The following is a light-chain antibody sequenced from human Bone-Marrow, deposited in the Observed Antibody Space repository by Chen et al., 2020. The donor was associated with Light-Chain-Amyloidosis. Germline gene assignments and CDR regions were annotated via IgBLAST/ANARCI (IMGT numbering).Light chain of an antibody. CDR1: RGSIATNY. J-gene: IGLJ3*02. CDR2: EDD. CDR3: QSYQGSSQGV. V-gene: IGLV6-57*01. Sequence: NFMLPQPHSVSEAPGKTVIISCTRSRGSIATNYGQWYQQRPGSSPTTVIYEDDQRPSGVPDRFSGSIDRSSNSASLTISGLKTEDEADYYCQSYQGSSQGVFGGGTKLTVL.